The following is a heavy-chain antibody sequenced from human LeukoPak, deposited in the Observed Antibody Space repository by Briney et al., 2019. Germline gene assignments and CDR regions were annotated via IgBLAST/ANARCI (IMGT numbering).Heavy chain of an antibody. Sequence: GGALRLSCAVPGITLSNYGMSWVRQAPGKGLEWVSYISSSSSTIYYADSVKGRFTLSRDNAKNSLYLQMNSLRAEDTAVYYCASTGRYCTSTSCSNYFHYWGQGTLVTVSS. D-gene: IGHD2-2*01. V-gene: IGHV3-48*04. CDR1: GITLSNYG. J-gene: IGHJ4*02. CDR2: ISSSSSTI. CDR3: ASTGRYCTSTSCSNYFHY.